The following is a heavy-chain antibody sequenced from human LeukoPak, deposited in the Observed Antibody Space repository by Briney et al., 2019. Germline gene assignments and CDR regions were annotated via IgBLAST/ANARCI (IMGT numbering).Heavy chain of an antibody. CDR1: GFTVSSNY. D-gene: IGHD3-22*01. V-gene: IGHV3-23*01. CDR3: ARRTYYYDSRGYHYYFDY. Sequence: GGSLRLSCAASGFTVSSNYMSWVRQAPGKGLEWVSAISGSGGSTYYADSVKGRFTISRDNSKNTLYLQMNSLRAEDTALYYCARRTYYYDSRGYHYYFDYWGQGTLVTVSS. CDR2: ISGSGGST. J-gene: IGHJ4*02.